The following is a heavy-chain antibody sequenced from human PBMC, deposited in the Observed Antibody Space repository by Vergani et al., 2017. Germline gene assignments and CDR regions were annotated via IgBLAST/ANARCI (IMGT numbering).Heavy chain of an antibody. V-gene: IGHV4-61*02. D-gene: IGHD6-25*01. CDR1: GGSISSGSYY. Sequence: QVQLQESGPGLVKPSQTLSLTCTVSGGSISSGSYYWSWIRQPAGKGLEWIGRIYTSGSTNYNPSLKSRVTISVDTSKNQFSLKLSSVTAADTAVYYCAIDRRGFPNWIDPWGQGTLVTVSS. CDR2: IYTSGST. J-gene: IGHJ5*02. CDR3: AIDRRGFPNWIDP.